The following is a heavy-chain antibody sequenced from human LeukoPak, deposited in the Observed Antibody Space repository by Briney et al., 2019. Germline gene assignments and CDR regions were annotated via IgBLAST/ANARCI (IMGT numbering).Heavy chain of an antibody. J-gene: IGHJ4*02. CDR1: GFTVSNSY. CDR2: INHSGST. V-gene: IGHV4-34*01. D-gene: IGHD3-22*01. CDR3: ARRYDSSGPTLDY. Sequence: GSLRLSCAASGFTVSNSYMSWIRQPPGKGLEWIGEINHSGSTNYNPSLKSRVTISVDTSKNQFSLKLSSVTAADTAVYYCARRYDSSGPTLDYWGQGTLVTVSS.